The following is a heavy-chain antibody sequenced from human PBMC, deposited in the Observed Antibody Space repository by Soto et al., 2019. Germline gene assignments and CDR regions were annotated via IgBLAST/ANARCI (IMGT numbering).Heavy chain of an antibody. J-gene: IGHJ6*02. CDR1: GGSISSGGYY. Sequence: QVQLQESGPGLVKPSQTLSLTCTVSGGSISSGGYYWSWIRQHPGKGLEWIGYIYYSGSTYYNPSLKSRVTKSVDTSKNQFSLKLSSVTAADTAVYYCAGKGDTAMVYYYYGMDVWGQGTTVTVSS. V-gene: IGHV4-31*03. CDR2: IYYSGST. CDR3: AGKGDTAMVYYYYGMDV. D-gene: IGHD5-18*01.